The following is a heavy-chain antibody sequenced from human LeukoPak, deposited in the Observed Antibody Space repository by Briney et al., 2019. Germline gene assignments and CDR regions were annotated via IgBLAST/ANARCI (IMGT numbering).Heavy chain of an antibody. J-gene: IGHJ4*02. CDR3: AKDRKWSYYGFDY. CDR1: KFTFSDYG. V-gene: IGHV3-30*18. CDR2: ISHDGSNK. Sequence: PGGSLRLSCAASKFTFSDYGMHWVRQAPGKGLEWVGLISHDGSNKYYADSAKGRFTISRDNSKNTLYLEMYSMTVEDTAVYYCAKDRKWSYYGFDYWGQGTLVTVSS. D-gene: IGHD3-10*01.